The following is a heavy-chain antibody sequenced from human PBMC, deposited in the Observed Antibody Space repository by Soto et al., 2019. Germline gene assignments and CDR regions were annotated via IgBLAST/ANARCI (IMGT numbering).Heavy chain of an antibody. Sequence: ASVKVSCKDSGYSFYDYGVTWVRQSPGQGLQWMGWISAYNDDRNYAQNFQDRITMTTDTSTSTAYVELRSLRSDDTAVYFCGRARSAAMVTSDYWGQGTLVTVSS. J-gene: IGHJ4*02. CDR3: GRARSAAMVTSDY. D-gene: IGHD5-18*01. CDR2: ISAYNDDR. CDR1: GYSFYDYG. V-gene: IGHV1-18*01.